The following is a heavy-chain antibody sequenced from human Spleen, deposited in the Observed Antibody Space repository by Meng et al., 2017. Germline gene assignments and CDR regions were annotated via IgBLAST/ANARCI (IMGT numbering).Heavy chain of an antibody. Sequence: QVQPHQWGPGLLKPSATLSLTCAVYGGSFSGYYWSWIRQPPGKGLEWIGEINHSGSTNYNPSLESRATISVDTSQNNLSLKLSSVTAADSAVYYCARGPTTMAHDFDYWGQGTLVTVSS. J-gene: IGHJ4*02. CDR3: ARGPTTMAHDFDY. CDR2: INHSGST. CDR1: GGSFSGYY. V-gene: IGHV4-34*01. D-gene: IGHD4-11*01.